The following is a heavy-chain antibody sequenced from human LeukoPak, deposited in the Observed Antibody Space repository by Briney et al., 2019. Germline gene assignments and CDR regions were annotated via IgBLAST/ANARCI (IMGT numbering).Heavy chain of an antibody. Sequence: SETLSLTCTVSGDSISSSSYYRGWIRQPPGKGLEWIGSIYYSGSTSYNPSLKSRVTISLDTSKNQFSLKLTSVTAADTAVYYCARKGYSISWYSPWGQGTLVTVSS. CDR2: IYYSGST. CDR1: GDSISSSSYY. CDR3: ARKGYSISWYSP. J-gene: IGHJ5*02. D-gene: IGHD6-13*01. V-gene: IGHV4-39*07.